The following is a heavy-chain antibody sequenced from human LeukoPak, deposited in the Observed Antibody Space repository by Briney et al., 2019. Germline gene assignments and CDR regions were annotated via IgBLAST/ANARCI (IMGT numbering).Heavy chain of an antibody. J-gene: IGHJ2*01. CDR2: IIPIFGTA. CDR3: SRVVFIPPYWYFDL. Sequence: SVKVSCKASGYTFTGYGISWVRQAPGQGLEWMGGIIPIFGTANYAQKFQGRVTITADKSTSTAYMELSSLRSEDTAVYYCSRVVFIPPYWYFDLGGRGTLVIVSS. D-gene: IGHD3-22*01. CDR1: GYTFTGYG. V-gene: IGHV1-69*06.